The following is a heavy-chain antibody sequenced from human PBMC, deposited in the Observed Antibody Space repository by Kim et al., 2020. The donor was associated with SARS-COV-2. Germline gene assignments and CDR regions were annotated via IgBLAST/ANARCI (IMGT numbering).Heavy chain of an antibody. Sequence: YNPSTKRRVTQYVETSKNQFSLTLSSVTAADTAVYYCARVKVVPAAIADYWGQGTLVTVSS. V-gene: IGHV4-31*02. D-gene: IGHD2-2*01. J-gene: IGHJ4*02. CDR3: ARVKVVPAAIADY.